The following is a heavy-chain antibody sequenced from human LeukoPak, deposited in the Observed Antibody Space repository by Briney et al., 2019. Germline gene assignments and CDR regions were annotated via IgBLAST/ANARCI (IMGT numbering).Heavy chain of an antibody. V-gene: IGHV3-30-3*01. Sequence: GGSLRLSCAASGFTFSSYAMHWVRQAPGKGLEWVAVISYDGSNKYYADSVKGRFTISRDNSKNTLYLQVNSLRAEDTAVYYCARSQYYDILTGFDYWGQGTLVTVSS. CDR3: ARSQYYDILTGFDY. J-gene: IGHJ4*02. D-gene: IGHD3-9*01. CDR1: GFTFSSYA. CDR2: ISYDGSNK.